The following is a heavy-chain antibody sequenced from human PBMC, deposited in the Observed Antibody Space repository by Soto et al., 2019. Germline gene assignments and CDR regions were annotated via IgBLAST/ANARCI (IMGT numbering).Heavy chain of an antibody. CDR2: IYYSGST. V-gene: IGHV4-61*01. Sequence: QVQLQESGPGLVKPSETLSLTCTVSGGSVSSGSDYWSWIRQPPGKGLEWIGYIYYSGSTNYNPSLTSRVTISVHTSTNQFSPKLSSVTAAHTAVYYCARGIEGGYQGRYYYGMDGWGQGTTVTVSS. D-gene: IGHD2-2*01. J-gene: IGHJ6*02. CDR3: ARGIEGGYQGRYYYGMDG. CDR1: GGSVSSGSDY.